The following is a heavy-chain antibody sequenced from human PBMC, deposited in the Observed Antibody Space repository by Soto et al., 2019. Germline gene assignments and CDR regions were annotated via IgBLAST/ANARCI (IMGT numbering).Heavy chain of an antibody. CDR3: AGQGHYYDSSGYYPPPHYYYYGMDV. J-gene: IGHJ6*02. CDR2: FDPEDGET. CDR1: GYTLTELS. V-gene: IGHV1-24*01. D-gene: IGHD3-22*01. Sequence: VASVKVSCKVSGYTLTELSMHWVRQAPGKGLEGMGGFDPEDGETIYAQKFQGRVTMTEDTSTDTAYMELSSLRSEDTAVYYCAGQGHYYDSSGYYPPPHYYYYGMDVWGQGTTVTVSS.